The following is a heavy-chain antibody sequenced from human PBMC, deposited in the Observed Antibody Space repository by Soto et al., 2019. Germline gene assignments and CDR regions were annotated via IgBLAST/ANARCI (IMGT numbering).Heavy chain of an antibody. V-gene: IGHV1-69*01. CDR1: GGNISRTS. J-gene: IGHJ5*02. CDR2: LIAAPRRP. CDR3: TRDNITEGGRWFDP. D-gene: IGHD1-26*01. Sequence: QVHLVQSGAEVKMPGSSVKISCQASGGNISRTSISWVRHAPGEGLEWVGGLIAAPRRPNYAQRFRDRVSITADDAATTAFLELRSLTSADSAMYYCTRDNITEGGRWFDPWGQGTLITVSS.